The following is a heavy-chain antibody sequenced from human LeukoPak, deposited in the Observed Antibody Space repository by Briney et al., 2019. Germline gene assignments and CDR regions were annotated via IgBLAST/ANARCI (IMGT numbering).Heavy chain of an antibody. CDR3: ARLVEFDRIDY. D-gene: IGHD1-14*01. Sequence: GESLKISCKDSGYNITTYWISWVRQMPGKGLEWVGRIDPSDSYTKYSPSFQGHVTISADKSINTAYLQWSSLKASDTAMYYCARLVEFDRIDYWGQGTLVTVSS. CDR2: IDPSDSYT. CDR1: GYNITTYW. J-gene: IGHJ4*02. V-gene: IGHV5-10-1*01.